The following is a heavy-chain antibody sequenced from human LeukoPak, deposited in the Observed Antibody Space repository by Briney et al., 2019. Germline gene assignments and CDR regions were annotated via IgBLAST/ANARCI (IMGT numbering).Heavy chain of an antibody. V-gene: IGHV1-2*02. J-gene: IGHJ5*02. Sequence: ASVKVSCKASGYTFTGYYMHWVRQAPGQGLEWMGWINPNSGNTHYAQKFQDRVTMTRDTSISTAYMELNSLRSDATAVYYCAREGAAAEDVNWFDPWGQGTLVTVSS. D-gene: IGHD6-25*01. CDR1: GYTFTGYY. CDR2: INPNSGNT. CDR3: AREGAAAEDVNWFDP.